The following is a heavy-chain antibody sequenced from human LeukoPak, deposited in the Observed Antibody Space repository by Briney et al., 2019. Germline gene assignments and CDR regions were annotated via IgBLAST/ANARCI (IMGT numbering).Heavy chain of an antibody. CDR2: ISGSGGST. D-gene: IGHD3-9*01. Sequence: PGGSLRLSCAASGFTFSNFAMSWVRQAPGKGLEWVSAISGSGGSTYYADSVKGRFTISRDNSKNTLYLQMNSLRAEDTAVYYCAKTDGDYDIFAFDIWGQGTMVTVSS. V-gene: IGHV3-23*01. CDR1: GFTFSNFA. J-gene: IGHJ3*02. CDR3: AKTDGDYDIFAFDI.